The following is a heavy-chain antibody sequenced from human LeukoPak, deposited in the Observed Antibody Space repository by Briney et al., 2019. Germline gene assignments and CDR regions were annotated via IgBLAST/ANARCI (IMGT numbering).Heavy chain of an antibody. Sequence: PGGSLRLSCAASGFTFSSYAMHWVRQAPGKGLEWVAVISYDGSNKYYADSVKGRFTISRDNSKNTLYLQMNSLRAEDTAVYYCARGSEIRIAAAGTDAFDIWGQGTMVTVSS. CDR1: GFTFSSYA. V-gene: IGHV3-30-3*01. D-gene: IGHD6-13*01. CDR2: ISYDGSNK. CDR3: ARGSEIRIAAAGTDAFDI. J-gene: IGHJ3*02.